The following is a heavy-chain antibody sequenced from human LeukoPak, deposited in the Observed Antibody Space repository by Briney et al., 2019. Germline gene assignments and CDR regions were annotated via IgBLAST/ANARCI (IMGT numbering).Heavy chain of an antibody. J-gene: IGHJ2*01. D-gene: IGHD1-26*01. V-gene: IGHV4-4*07. CDR3: ARVSPHSGSRDWYFDL. CDR1: GGPISSYY. CDR2: IYTSGST. Sequence: SETLSLTCTVSGGPISSYYWSWIRQPAGKGLEWIGRIYTSGSTNYNPSLKSRVTMSVDTSKNQFSLKLSSVTAADTAVYYCARVSPHSGSRDWYFDLWGRGTLVTVSS.